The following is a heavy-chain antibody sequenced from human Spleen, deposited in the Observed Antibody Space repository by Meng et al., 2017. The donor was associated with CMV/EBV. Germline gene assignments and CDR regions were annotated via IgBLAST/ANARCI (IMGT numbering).Heavy chain of an antibody. D-gene: IGHD3-9*01. Sequence: GESLKISCKGSENTFTHYWIGWVRRKPGEGLEWMGSIYPGDSDTRYSPSFQGQVTISADKSITTAYLLWRRLRASDTAIYYCASFDSAGFHPWGQGTLVTVSS. CDR1: ENTFTHYW. J-gene: IGHJ5*02. CDR3: ASFDSAGFHP. CDR2: IYPGDSDT. V-gene: IGHV5-51*01.